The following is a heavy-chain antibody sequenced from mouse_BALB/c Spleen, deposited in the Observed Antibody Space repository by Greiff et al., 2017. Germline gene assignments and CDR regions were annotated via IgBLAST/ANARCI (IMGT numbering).Heavy chain of an antibody. D-gene: IGHD1-1*01. V-gene: IGHV6-6*02. Sequence: EVKLVESGGGLVQPGGSMKLSCVASGFTFSNYWMNWVRQSPEKGLEWVAEIRLKSNNYATHYAESVKGRFTISRDDSKSSVYLQMNNLRAEDTGIYYCTPHYYGSSYFPFDYWGQGTTLTVSS. CDR2: IRLKSNNYAT. CDR3: TPHYYGSSYFPFDY. J-gene: IGHJ2*01. CDR1: GFTFSNYW.